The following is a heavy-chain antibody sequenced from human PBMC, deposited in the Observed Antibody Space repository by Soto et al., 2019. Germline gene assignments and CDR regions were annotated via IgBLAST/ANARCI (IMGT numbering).Heavy chain of an antibody. CDR3: ARSPGYCTNGVCYARYYFDY. CDR2: ISSSSSTI. D-gene: IGHD2-8*01. J-gene: IGHJ4*02. V-gene: IGHV3-48*01. CDR1: GFTFSSYS. Sequence: GGSLRLSCAASGFTFSSYSMNWVRQAPGKGLEWVSYISSSSSTIYYADSVKGRFTISRDNAKNSLYLQMNSLRAEDTAVYYCARSPGYCTNGVCYARYYFDYWGQGTLVTVSS.